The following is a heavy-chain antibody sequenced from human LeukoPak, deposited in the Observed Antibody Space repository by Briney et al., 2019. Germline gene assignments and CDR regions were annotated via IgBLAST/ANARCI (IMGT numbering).Heavy chain of an antibody. CDR3: ARGIHFDY. Sequence: GGSLRLSCAASGFTFSSYSMNWVRQAPGKGLEWVSSISSSSSYIYYADSMKGRFTISRDNAKNSLYLQMNSLRAEDTAVYYCARGIHFDYWGQGTLVTVSS. J-gene: IGHJ4*02. CDR2: ISSSSSYI. V-gene: IGHV3-21*01. CDR1: GFTFSSYS. D-gene: IGHD2-21*01.